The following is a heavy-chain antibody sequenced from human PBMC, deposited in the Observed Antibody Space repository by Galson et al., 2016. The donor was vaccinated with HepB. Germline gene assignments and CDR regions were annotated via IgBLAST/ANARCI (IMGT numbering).Heavy chain of an antibody. J-gene: IGHJ4*02. CDR1: GASNIMNKYF. CDR2: MFSTGSS. Sequence: SETLSLTCSVSGASNIMNKYFWGWIRQPPGKGQEWIGSMFSTGSSYFKLSLKSRVSMSIDTSTNRLSLKLRSVTAADTAFYYCARPISGTSLSDFDYWGQGILVTVSS. CDR3: ARPISGTSLSDFDY. D-gene: IGHD1-20*01. V-gene: IGHV4-39*02.